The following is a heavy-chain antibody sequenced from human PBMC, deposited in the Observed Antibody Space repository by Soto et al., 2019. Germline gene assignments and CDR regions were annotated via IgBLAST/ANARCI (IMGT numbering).Heavy chain of an antibody. J-gene: IGHJ3*01. CDR2: IKQDGSEK. Sequence: EVQLVESGGGLVQPGGSLRLSCAASGFTFSRYWMSWVRQAPVKGLEWVGNIKQDGSEKNYVDSVKGRFTISRDNAKNSLYLQMNILRAEDTAVYYCARMAAVGRGWGVWSQGTTVGVSS. CDR1: GFTFSRYW. D-gene: IGHD6-19*01. V-gene: IGHV3-7*01. CDR3: ARMAAVGRGWGV.